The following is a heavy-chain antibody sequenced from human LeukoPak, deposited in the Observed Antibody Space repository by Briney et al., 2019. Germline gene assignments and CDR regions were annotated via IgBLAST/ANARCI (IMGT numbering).Heavy chain of an antibody. D-gene: IGHD4-17*01. J-gene: IGHJ4*02. CDR1: GFTFSSYW. Sequence: GGSPRLSCAASGFTFSSYWMSWVRQVPGKGLEWLANIKQDGSEIYHVDSVRGRFTISRDNSKNSLYLQMNSLRVEDTAVYYCARELSVTTALDYWGQGTLVSVSS. CDR2: IKQDGSEI. V-gene: IGHV3-7*01. CDR3: ARELSVTTALDY.